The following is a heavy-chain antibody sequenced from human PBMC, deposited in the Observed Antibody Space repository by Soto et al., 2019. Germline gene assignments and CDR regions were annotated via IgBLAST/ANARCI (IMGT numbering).Heavy chain of an antibody. D-gene: IGHD6-19*01. CDR2: INPRIGGNT. J-gene: IGHJ4*02. Sequence: QVQLMQSGAEVKKPGASVKVSCRASGYILTSNYMHWLRQAPGQGLEWVAMINPRIGGNTHYPQKVKGRVTVTSDPPTSTVYMELSSLSSDDTVVYFCARGDAPSSGWSFDFWGQGTLVTVSS. CDR1: GYILTSNY. CDR3: ARGDAPSSGWSFDF. V-gene: IGHV1-46*03.